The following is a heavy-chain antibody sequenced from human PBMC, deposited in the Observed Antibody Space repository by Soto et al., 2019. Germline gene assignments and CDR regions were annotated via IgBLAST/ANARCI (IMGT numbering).Heavy chain of an antibody. Sequence: EVRLLESGGGLVQRGGSLRLSCAASGFTFSSYWMHWVRQAPGKWLVWVARINNDGSGTHYAESVKGRFTISRDNAKNTLYLQMNSLRAEDTAVYYCARETVAVDYGIHVWGHGTTVTVSS. CDR2: INNDGSGT. CDR1: GFTFSSYW. CDR3: ARETVAVDYGIHV. J-gene: IGHJ6*02. D-gene: IGHD2-15*01. V-gene: IGHV3-74*01.